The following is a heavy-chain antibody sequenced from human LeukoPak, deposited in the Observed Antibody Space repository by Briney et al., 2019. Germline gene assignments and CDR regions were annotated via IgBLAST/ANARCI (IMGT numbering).Heavy chain of an antibody. V-gene: IGHV1-24*01. Sequence: ASVNVSCKVSGYTLTELSMHWVRQAPGKGLEWMGGFDPEDGETIYAQKFQGRVTMTEDTSTDTAYMELSSLRSEDTAVYYCATNVVAATHGYYYGMDVWGQGTTVTVSS. J-gene: IGHJ6*02. D-gene: IGHD2-15*01. CDR2: FDPEDGET. CDR3: ATNVVAATHGYYYGMDV. CDR1: GYTLTELS.